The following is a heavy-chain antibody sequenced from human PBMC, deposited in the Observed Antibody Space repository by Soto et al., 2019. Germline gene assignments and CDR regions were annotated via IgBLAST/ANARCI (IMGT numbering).Heavy chain of an antibody. J-gene: IGHJ4*02. Sequence: SETLSLTCTVSGGSISSYYWSWIRQPAGKGLEWIGRIYTSGSTNYNPSLKSRVTMSVDTSKNQFSLKLSPVTAADTAVYYCARSYDFWSGYPYYFDYWGQGTLVTVSS. D-gene: IGHD3-3*01. CDR1: GGSISSYY. CDR3: ARSYDFWSGYPYYFDY. CDR2: IYTSGST. V-gene: IGHV4-4*07.